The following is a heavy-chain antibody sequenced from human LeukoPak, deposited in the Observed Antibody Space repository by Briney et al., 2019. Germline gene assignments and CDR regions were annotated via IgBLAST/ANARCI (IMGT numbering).Heavy chain of an antibody. CDR3: ARHAHHSDHGY. CDR1: GGSISTISSGTYY. D-gene: IGHD1-26*01. J-gene: IGHJ4*02. CDR2: INYRGST. Sequence: SETLSLTCTVSGGSISTISSGTYYWGWIRQPPGRGLEWIGSINYRGSTDYNPSLKSRVTISIDTSNNQFSLKLSSVTAADTAVYYCARHAHHSDHGYWGQGNLVTLSS. V-gene: IGHV4-39*01.